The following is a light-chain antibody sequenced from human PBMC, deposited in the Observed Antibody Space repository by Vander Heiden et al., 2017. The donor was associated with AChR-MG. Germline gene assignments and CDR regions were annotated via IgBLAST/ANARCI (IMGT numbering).Light chain of an antibody. CDR2: FTS. Sequence: IVLTQSPGTLPLPPGERATLSCRASQSISSNYLAWPQHNPGQAPRLLIYFTSRRATGIPDRFSGSGSGTDFTLPISRLEPEDFAVYYCQQYRTFGQGTKVEIK. CDR3: QQYRT. V-gene: IGKV3-20*01. CDR1: QSISSNY. J-gene: IGKJ2*01.